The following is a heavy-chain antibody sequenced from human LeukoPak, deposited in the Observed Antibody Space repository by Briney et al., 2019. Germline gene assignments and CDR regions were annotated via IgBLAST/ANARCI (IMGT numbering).Heavy chain of an antibody. Sequence: PSETLSLTCTVSGGSMSSHIYYWGWIRQPPGKGLEWIGSISHGGTAYYKPSLKSRVTISVDTSNNQFSLKLSSVTAADTAVYYCAREGCSGTKCLYYFYYMDVWGKGTTVTVSS. V-gene: IGHV4-39*07. D-gene: IGHD2-2*01. CDR3: AREGCSGTKCLYYFYYMDV. J-gene: IGHJ6*03. CDR1: GGSMSSHIYY. CDR2: ISHGGTA.